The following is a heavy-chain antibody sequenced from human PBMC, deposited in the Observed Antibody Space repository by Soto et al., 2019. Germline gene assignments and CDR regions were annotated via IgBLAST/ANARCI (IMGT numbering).Heavy chain of an antibody. J-gene: IGHJ4*02. V-gene: IGHV3-9*01. CDR1: GFTFEDYA. CDR3: AKGPY. CDR2: ISWNSGSI. Sequence: ALRVSCAASGFTFEDYAMHWVRQAPGKGLEWVSGISWNSGSIGYADSVKGRFTISRDNAKNSLYLQMNSLRAEDTALYYCAKGPYWGQGTLVTVSS.